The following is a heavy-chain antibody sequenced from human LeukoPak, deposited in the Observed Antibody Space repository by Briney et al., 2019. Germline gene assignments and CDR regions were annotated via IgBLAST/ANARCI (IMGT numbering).Heavy chain of an antibody. Sequence: SETLSLTCTVSGGSISSSSYYWGWIRQPPGKGLEWIGSIYDSGSTYYNPSLKSRVTISVDTSKNQFSLKLSSVTAADTAVYYCARLGCSSTSCYPGDNWFDPWGQGTLVTVSS. D-gene: IGHD2-2*01. V-gene: IGHV4-39*01. CDR3: ARLGCSSTSCYPGDNWFDP. J-gene: IGHJ5*02. CDR1: GGSISSSSYY. CDR2: IYDSGST.